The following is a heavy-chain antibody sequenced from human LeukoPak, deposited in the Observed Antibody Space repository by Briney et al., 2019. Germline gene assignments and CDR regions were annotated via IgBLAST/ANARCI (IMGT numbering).Heavy chain of an antibody. CDR2: ISSSSSYI. J-gene: IGHJ4*02. CDR1: GFTFSSYS. D-gene: IGHD4-23*01. Sequence: GGSLRLSCAASGFTFSSYSMNWVRQAPGKGLEWVSSISSSSSYIYYADSVKGRFTISRDNSKNTLYLQMNSLRAEDTAVYYCARDQDGGELDYWGQGTLVTVSS. CDR3: ARDQDGGELDY. V-gene: IGHV3-21*01.